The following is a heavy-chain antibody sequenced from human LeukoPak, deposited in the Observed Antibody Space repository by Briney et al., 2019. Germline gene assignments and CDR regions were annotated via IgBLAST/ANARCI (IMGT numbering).Heavy chain of an antibody. V-gene: IGHV4-39*01. CDR3: ARRDMAVLGAVIFDY. J-gene: IGHJ4*02. CDR2: VYYTGST. Sequence: TSETLSLTCNVTGGSISSRHNWGWIRPSPGKGVEWIGSVYYTGSTHYNPSLKSRVSISADTSKNLFSLHLSSVPVPHTAVYFCARRDMAVLGAVIFDYWGQGILVTVSS. CDR1: GGSISSRHN. D-gene: IGHD2-21*01.